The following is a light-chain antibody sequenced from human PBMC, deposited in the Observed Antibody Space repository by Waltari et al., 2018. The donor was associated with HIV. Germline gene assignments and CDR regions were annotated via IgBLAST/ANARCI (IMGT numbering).Light chain of an antibody. CDR2: FNS. CDR3: QVWDSTNHHVV. Sequence: SYVLTQPHSVPVAPGAAATISCAGWTIASMSVPCYRQSPGQAPVLVIRFNSDRPSGIPDRFSGSTSGNTATLTISWVEVGDEADYYCQVWDSTNHHVVFGGGTELTVL. CDR1: TIASMS. V-gene: IGLV3-21*04. J-gene: IGLJ3*02.